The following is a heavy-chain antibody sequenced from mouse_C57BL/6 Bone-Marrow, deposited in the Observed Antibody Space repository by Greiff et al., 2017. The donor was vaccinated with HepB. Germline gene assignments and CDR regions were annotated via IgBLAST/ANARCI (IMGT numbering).Heavy chain of an antibody. D-gene: IGHD2-2*01. J-gene: IGHJ4*01. Sequence: QVQLQQSGPELARPWASVKISCQAFYTFSRRVHFAIRDTNYWMQWVKQRPGQGLEWIGAIYPGNGDTSYNQKFKCKATLTADKSTSTAYMQLSILTSEDSAVYYCATMVTTGYAMDYWGQGTSVTVSS. V-gene: IGHV1-87*01. CDR3: SEDSAVYYCATMVTTGYAMDY. CDR2: GQGLEWIG. CDR1: YTFSRRVH.